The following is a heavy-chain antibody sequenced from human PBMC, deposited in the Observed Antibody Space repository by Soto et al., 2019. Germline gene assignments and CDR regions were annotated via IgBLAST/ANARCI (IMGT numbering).Heavy chain of an antibody. CDR1: GFTFSSYS. J-gene: IGHJ6*03. CDR2: ISSSSSTI. D-gene: IGHD3-3*01. Sequence: GGSLRLSCAASGFTFSSYSMNWVRQAPGKGLEWVSYISSSSSTIYYADSVKGRFTISRDNAKNSLYLQMNSLRAEDTAVYYCARPYPYDFWSGYLPYSYYYYKDVWGKGTTVTVSS. CDR3: ARPYPYDFWSGYLPYSYYYYKDV. V-gene: IGHV3-48*01.